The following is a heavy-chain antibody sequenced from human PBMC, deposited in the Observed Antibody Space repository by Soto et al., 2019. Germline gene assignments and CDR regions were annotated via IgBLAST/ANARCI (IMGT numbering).Heavy chain of an antibody. J-gene: IGHJ6*02. D-gene: IGHD1-26*01. CDR2: ISYDGCTK. Sequence: QVQLVESGGGVVQPGRSLRLSCAASGFTFSPYGMHWVRQAPGKGLEWVAVISYDGCTKYYADSVKGRFTISRANSNNTLYLQMNSLRADDTAVYYCEKALGGSYPERYDYYGMEIWGQGNKVSVYS. V-gene: IGHV3-30*18. CDR3: EKALGGSYPERYDYYGMEI. CDR1: GFTFSPYG.